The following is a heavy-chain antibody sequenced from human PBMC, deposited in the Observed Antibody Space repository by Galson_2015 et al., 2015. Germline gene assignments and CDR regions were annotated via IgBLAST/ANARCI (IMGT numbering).Heavy chain of an antibody. V-gene: IGHV3-23*01. J-gene: IGHJ3*02. D-gene: IGHD5-12*01. CDR2: ISGSGGST. Sequence: SLRLSCAASGFTFSSYAMTWVRQAPGKGLEWVSGISGSGGSTYYADSVKGRFTVSRDNAKNTLYLQMNSLRAEDTAVYYCAKQADGGYLSPDTCDIWGQGTMVTVSS. CDR1: GFTFSSYA. CDR3: AKQADGGYLSPDTCDI.